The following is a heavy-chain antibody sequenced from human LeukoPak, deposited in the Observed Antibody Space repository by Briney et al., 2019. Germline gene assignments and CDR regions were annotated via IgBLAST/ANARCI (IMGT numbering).Heavy chain of an antibody. Sequence: GESLKISCKGSGYSFTSYWIGWVRQMPGKGLEWMGIIYPGDSDTRYSPSFQGQVTISADKSISTAYLQWSSLKASDTAMYDCARAEGSSLRRIAAVMYYFDYWGQGTLVTVSS. V-gene: IGHV5-51*01. J-gene: IGHJ4*02. CDR1: GYSFTSYW. D-gene: IGHD6-13*01. CDR2: IYPGDSDT. CDR3: ARAEGSSLRRIAAVMYYFDY.